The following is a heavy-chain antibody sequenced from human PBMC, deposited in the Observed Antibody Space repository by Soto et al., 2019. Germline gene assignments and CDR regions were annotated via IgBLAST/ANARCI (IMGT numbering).Heavy chain of an antibody. CDR1: GGSFSGYY. CDR2: INHSGST. CDR3: ARMGDCSSTSCYYYYGMDV. Sequence: PSETLSLTSAVYGGSFSGYYWSWIRQPPGKGLEWIGEINHSGSTNYNPSLKSRVTISVDTSKNQFSLKLSSVTAADTAVYYCARMGDCSSTSCYYYYGMDVWGQGTTVTVSS. J-gene: IGHJ6*02. V-gene: IGHV4-34*01. D-gene: IGHD2-2*01.